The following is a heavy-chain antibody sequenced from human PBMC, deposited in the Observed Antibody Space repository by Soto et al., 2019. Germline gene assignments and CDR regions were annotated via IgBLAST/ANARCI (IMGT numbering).Heavy chain of an antibody. CDR3: ATDAYGDYAADYYYGMDV. J-gene: IGHJ6*02. CDR1: GYTLTELS. Sequence: GASVKVSCKVSGYTLTELSMHWVRQAPGKGLEWKGGFDPEDGETIYAQKFQGRVTMTEDTSTDTAYMELSSLRSEDTAVYYCATDAYGDYAADYYYGMDVWGQGTTVTAP. D-gene: IGHD4-17*01. V-gene: IGHV1-24*01. CDR2: FDPEDGET.